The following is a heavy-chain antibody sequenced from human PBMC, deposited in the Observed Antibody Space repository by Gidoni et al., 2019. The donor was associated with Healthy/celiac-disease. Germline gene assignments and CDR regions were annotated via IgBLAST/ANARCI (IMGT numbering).Heavy chain of an antibody. CDR2: INHSGRT. CDR3: ARGRYYYGSGSTKNWFDP. J-gene: IGHJ5*02. CDR1: GGSFSGYY. D-gene: IGHD3-10*01. Sequence: QVQLQQWGAGLLTPSETLSLTCAVYGGSFSGYYWSWIRQPPGKGLEWIGEINHSGRTNYNPSLKSRVTISVDTSKNQFSLKLSSVTAADTAVYYCARGRYYYGSGSTKNWFDPWGQGTLVTVSS. V-gene: IGHV4-34*01.